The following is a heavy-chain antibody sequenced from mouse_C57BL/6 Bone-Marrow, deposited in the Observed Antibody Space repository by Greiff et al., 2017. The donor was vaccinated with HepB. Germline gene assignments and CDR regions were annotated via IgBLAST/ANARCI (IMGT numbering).Heavy chain of an antibody. CDR3: ARLRGTYYFDY. CDR2: ISPNNGCT. J-gene: IGHJ2*01. D-gene: IGHD2-14*01. V-gene: IGHV1-18*01. CDR1: GYTFTDYN. Sequence: VHVKQSGPELVKPGASVKISCKASGYTFTDYNMDWVKQSHGKSLEWIGDISPNNGCTIYNQKFKGKATLTVDKSSSTAYMELRSLTSEDTAVYYCARLRGTYYFDYWGQGTTLTVSS.